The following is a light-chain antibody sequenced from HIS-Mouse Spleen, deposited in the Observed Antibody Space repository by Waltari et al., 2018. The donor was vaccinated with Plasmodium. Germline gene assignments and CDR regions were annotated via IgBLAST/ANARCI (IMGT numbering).Light chain of an antibody. Sequence: QSALTQPRSVSGSPGQSVTIPCPGPSSDVGGDNYVSWYKQPPGKAPKLIIYDVSKRPSGVPDRFSGSKSGNTASLTISGLQAEDEADYYCCSYAGSYTYVFGTGTKVTVL. CDR2: DVS. CDR3: CSYAGSYTYV. CDR1: SSDVGGDNY. V-gene: IGLV2-11*01. J-gene: IGLJ1*01.